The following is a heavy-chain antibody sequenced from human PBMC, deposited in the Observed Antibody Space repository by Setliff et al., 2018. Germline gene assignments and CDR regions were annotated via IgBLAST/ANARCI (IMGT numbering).Heavy chain of an antibody. CDR1: GFTFSSYW. CDR3: ARDDGYNNRWYYY. CDR2: INQDGSGK. J-gene: IGHJ4*02. V-gene: IGHV3-7*01. D-gene: IGHD6-13*01. Sequence: GSLRLSCATSGFTFSSYWMSWVRQAPGKGLEWVGNINQDGSGKYYVDSVKVRFTISRDNAKNSLYVQMNSLRAEDTAVYYCARDDGYNNRWYYYWGQGTLVTVSS.